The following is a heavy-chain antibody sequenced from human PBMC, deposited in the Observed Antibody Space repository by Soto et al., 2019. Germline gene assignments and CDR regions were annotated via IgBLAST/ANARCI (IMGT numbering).Heavy chain of an antibody. J-gene: IGHJ5*02. V-gene: IGHV4-30-2*01. Sequence: SETLSLTCSVSGGSVNSGGYSWSWIRQPPGKGLEWIGSISPSGSPAYNPSLKSRVTISVDRSNNQISLELSSVTAADTAVYYCARGVLAWGPGTLVTVSS. CDR2: ISPSGSP. CDR1: GGSVNSGGYS. CDR3: ARGVLA. D-gene: IGHD2-8*01.